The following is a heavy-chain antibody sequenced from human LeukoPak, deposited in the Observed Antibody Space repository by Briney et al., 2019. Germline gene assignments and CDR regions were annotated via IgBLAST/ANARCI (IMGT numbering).Heavy chain of an antibody. CDR1: GSTFSSYA. CDR2: ISGSGGST. Sequence: GGSLRLSCAASGSTFSSYAMSWVRQAPGKGLEWVSAISGSGGSTYYADSVKGRFTISRDNSKNTLYLQMNSLRAEDTAVYYCARAGRYYDSSGYYYPWYFDYWGQGTLVTVSS. D-gene: IGHD3-22*01. J-gene: IGHJ4*02. V-gene: IGHV3-23*01. CDR3: ARAGRYYDSSGYYYPWYFDY.